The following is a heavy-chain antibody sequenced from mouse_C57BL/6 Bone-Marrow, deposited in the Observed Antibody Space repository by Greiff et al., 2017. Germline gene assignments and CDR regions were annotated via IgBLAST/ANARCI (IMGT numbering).Heavy chain of an antibody. V-gene: IGHV1-76*01. CDR3: AREGGRDYFDY. CDR1: GYTFTDYY. Sequence: VQLQQSGAELVRPGASVKLSCKASGYTFTDYYINWVKQRPGQGLEWIARIYPGSGNTYYNEKFKGKATLTAEKSSSTAYVQLSSLRSEDSAVYFCAREGGRDYFDYWGQGTTLTVSS. CDR2: IYPGSGNT. J-gene: IGHJ2*01.